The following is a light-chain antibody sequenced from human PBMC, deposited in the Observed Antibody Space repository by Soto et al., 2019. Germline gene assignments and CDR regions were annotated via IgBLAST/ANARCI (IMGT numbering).Light chain of an antibody. Sequence: AIQMTQSPSSLSASVGDRVTITCRASQDIRNDLGWYQEKPRQAPKLLIYAASNLQSGVPSRFSGSGSGTDFTLTISSMQPENFATYYCLQDYNYPCTFGQGTKVEV. CDR2: AAS. J-gene: IGKJ1*01. V-gene: IGKV1-6*01. CDR3: LQDYNYPCT. CDR1: QDIRND.